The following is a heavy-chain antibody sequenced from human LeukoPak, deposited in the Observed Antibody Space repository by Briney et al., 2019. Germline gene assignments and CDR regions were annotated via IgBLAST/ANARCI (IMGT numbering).Heavy chain of an antibody. V-gene: IGHV3-11*01. D-gene: IGHD3-10*01. J-gene: IGHJ5*02. Sequence: PGGSLRLFCTATGFSFSDNLMGWIRQAPGKGLQWVSYINSGGDMIYYSDAVKGRFSISRDNSKRSLYLQMNRLRVDDTAVYFCARGAYGWTFNPWGQGTLVSVSS. CDR2: INSGGDMI. CDR3: ARGAYGWTFNP. CDR1: GFSFSDNL.